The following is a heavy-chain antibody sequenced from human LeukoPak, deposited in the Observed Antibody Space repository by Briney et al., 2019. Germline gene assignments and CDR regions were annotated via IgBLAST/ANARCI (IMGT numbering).Heavy chain of an antibody. CDR2: ISAYNGNT. CDR1: GYTFTSYG. CDR3: ARGTTIFGVSLSAFDI. V-gene: IGHV1-18*01. Sequence: ASVKVSCKASGYTFTSYGIIWVRQAPGQGLEWMGWISAYNGNTNYAQNLHGRVTMTTDTSTSTAYMELRSLRSDDTAVYYCARGTTIFGVSLSAFDIWGQGTMVTVSS. D-gene: IGHD3-3*01. J-gene: IGHJ3*02.